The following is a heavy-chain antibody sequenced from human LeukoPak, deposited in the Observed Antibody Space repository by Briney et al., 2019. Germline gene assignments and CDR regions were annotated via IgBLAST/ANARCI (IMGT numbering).Heavy chain of an antibody. CDR2: ITGSSSTI. CDR1: GFIISPYT. D-gene: IGHD3-9*01. V-gene: IGHV3-48*04. CDR3: AKEYYDISGPSFDY. Sequence: GGSLRLSCEASGFIISPYTMHWVRQAPGKGLEWVSYITGSSSTIYYADSVRGRFTISRDNAKNSLYLQMNSLRAEDTALYYCAKEYYDISGPSFDYWGQGTLVTVSS. J-gene: IGHJ4*02.